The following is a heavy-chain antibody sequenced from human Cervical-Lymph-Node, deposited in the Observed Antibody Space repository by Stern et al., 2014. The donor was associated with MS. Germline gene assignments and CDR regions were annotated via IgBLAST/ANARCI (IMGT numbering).Heavy chain of an antibody. V-gene: IGHV1-46*01. CDR2: LNPSGGTK. Sequence: QMQLVQSGAEVKQPGASGKVSCKTSGYSFTSNYIHWVRQAPGQGLEWMGLLNPSGGTKTCAQKFQGRLTVTRDTSTTTFYMELSSLRFDDTAVYYCARGGSGWPRISXXXXWGQGSLVTVSS. J-gene: IGHJ4*01. CDR3: ARGGSGWPRISXXXX. CDR1: GYSFTSNY. D-gene: IGHD6-19*01.